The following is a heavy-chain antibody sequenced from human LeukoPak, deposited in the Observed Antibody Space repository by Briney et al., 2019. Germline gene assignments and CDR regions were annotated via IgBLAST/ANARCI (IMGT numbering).Heavy chain of an antibody. Sequence: PGGTLRLSCAASGFTFRNYGMHWVRQAPGKGLGWVAVIWYDGSNKYYGDSVKGRFTISRDNSKSTMYLQMNSLRAEDTAVYYCAKGLGACSGGSCYSPDFDPWGQGTLVTVSS. CDR1: GFTFRNYG. J-gene: IGHJ5*02. CDR2: IWYDGSNK. V-gene: IGHV3-30*02. D-gene: IGHD2-15*01. CDR3: AKGLGACSGGSCYSPDFDP.